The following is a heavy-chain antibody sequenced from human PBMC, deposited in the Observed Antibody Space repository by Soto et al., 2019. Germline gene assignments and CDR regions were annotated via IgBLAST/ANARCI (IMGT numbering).Heavy chain of an antibody. V-gene: IGHV3-48*03. J-gene: IGHJ6*02. CDR1: GFTFSSYE. Sequence: PGGSLRLSCAASGFTFSSYEMNWVRQAPGKGLEWVSYISSSGSTIYYADSVKGRFTISRDNAKNSLYLQMNSLRAEDTAVYYCARSATVATDYYYYGMDVWGQGTTVTVSS. CDR3: ARSATVATDYYYYGMDV. CDR2: ISSSGSTI. D-gene: IGHD1-1*01.